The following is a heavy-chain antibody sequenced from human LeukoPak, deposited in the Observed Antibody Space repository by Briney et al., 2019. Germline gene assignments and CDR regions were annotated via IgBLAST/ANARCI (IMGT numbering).Heavy chain of an antibody. J-gene: IGHJ4*02. CDR1: GFTFSDYY. Sequence: GGSLRLSCAASGFTFSDYYMSWVRQAPGKGLEWVGRIKSKTDGGTTDYAAPVKGRFTISRDDSKNTLYLQMDSLRAEDTAVYYCAKAGNSGYDLTPFDYWGQGTLVTVSS. CDR3: AKAGNSGYDLTPFDY. V-gene: IGHV3-15*01. CDR2: IKSKTDGGTT. D-gene: IGHD5-12*01.